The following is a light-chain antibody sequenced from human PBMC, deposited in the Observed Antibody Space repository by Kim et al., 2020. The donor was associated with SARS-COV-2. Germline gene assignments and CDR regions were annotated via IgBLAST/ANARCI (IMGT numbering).Light chain of an antibody. CDR1: ALPKQY. J-gene: IGLJ3*02. CDR2: KDS. CDR3: QSVDSTGNYWV. V-gene: IGLV3-25*03. Sequence: PRQTARITCSGDALPKQYAYWYQQKPGQAPVLVIYKDSERPSGIPERFSGSSSGTTVTLTISGVQAEDEADYYCQSVDSTGNYWVFGGGTQLTVL.